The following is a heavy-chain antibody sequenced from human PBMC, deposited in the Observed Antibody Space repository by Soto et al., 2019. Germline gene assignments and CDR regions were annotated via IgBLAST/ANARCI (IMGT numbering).Heavy chain of an antibody. CDR1: GVSVSGSSC. J-gene: IGHJ5*02. D-gene: IGHD3-22*01. V-gene: IGHV4-61*01. CDR2: IFYNGTT. CDR3: ARDFSPHPRNYYDSSSYNWFDP. Sequence: SETLSLTCTVSGVSVSGSSCWTWIRQAPGKGLEWIGCIFYNGTTNYNPTLRSPVTISVDTSKNQFSLKLSSVTAADTAVYYCARDFSPHPRNYYDSSSYNWFDPWGQGTLVTVSS.